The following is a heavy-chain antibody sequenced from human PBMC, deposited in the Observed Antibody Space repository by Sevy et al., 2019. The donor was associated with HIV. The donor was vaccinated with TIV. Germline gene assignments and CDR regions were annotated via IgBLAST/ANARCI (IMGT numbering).Heavy chain of an antibody. CDR3: AASLPLNVVCSSTSCYGAFDY. CDR2: TYYSGST. J-gene: IGHJ4*02. D-gene: IGHD2-2*01. CDR1: GGSVRSSPYY. Sequence: SKTLSLTCSVSGGSVRSSPYYWGWIRQSPGKGLEWIGSTYYSGSTYYNPSLKSRVMISVDTSRSQFSLKLNSVTAADTAVYYCAASLPLNVVCSSTSCYGAFDYWGQGTAVTVSS. V-gene: IGHV4-39*01.